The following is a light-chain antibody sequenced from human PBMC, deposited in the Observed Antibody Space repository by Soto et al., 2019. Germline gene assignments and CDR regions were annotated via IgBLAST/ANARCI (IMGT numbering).Light chain of an antibody. CDR1: QSVSSSY. CDR2: GVS. CDR3: QQDGSSSYT. Sequence: EIVLTQSPGTLSLSPGERATLSCRASQSVSSSYLAWYQQKPGQAPRLLIFGVSNRATYIPDRFSGSESGNEFDLTISRLEPEDFEVYYCQQDGSSSYTFGKETQLQIK. V-gene: IGKV3-20*01. J-gene: IGKJ2*01.